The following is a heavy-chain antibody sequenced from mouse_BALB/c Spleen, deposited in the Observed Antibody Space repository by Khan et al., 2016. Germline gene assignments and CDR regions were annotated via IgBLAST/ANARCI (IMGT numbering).Heavy chain of an antibody. CDR2: ISSGGDFT. Sequence: EVELVESGRGLVKPGGSLKLSCAASGFAFSRYDMSWVRQTAEKRLEWVAFISSGGDFTYYPDTLNGRFTVSRDTSNNTLYLLMSSLRSDDTAIYYCGRHGLPHCYFDVWGAGTTVTVSS. J-gene: IGHJ1*01. CDR3: GRHGLPHCYFDV. V-gene: IGHV5-12-1*01. CDR1: GFAFSRYD. D-gene: IGHD2-4*01.